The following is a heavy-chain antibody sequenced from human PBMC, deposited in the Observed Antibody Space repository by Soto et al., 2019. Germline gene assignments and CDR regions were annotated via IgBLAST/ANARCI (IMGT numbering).Heavy chain of an antibody. CDR3: ARVGRFLEWLLGAMDV. V-gene: IGHV3-74*01. D-gene: IGHD3-3*01. Sequence: EVQLVESGGGLVQPGGSLRLSCAASGFTFNSYWMHWVRQAPGKGLVWVSRINSDGSSTSYADSVKGRFTISRDNAKNTLYLQMNSLRAEDTAVYYCARVGRFLEWLLGAMDVWGKGTTVTVSS. J-gene: IGHJ6*03. CDR2: INSDGSST. CDR1: GFTFNSYW.